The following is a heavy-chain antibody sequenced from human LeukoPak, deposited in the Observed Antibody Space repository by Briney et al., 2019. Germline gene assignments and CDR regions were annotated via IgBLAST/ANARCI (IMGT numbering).Heavy chain of an antibody. D-gene: IGHD3-22*01. CDR2: ISITSRYI. CDR1: GFSFSNYD. CDR3: ARGGYTMIRADPYDI. V-gene: IGHV3-21*01. J-gene: IGHJ3*02. Sequence: GGSLRLSCTASGFSFSNYDMNWVRQTPGKGLEWVSSISITSRYIYYADSAKGRFTVSRDNARASLYLQMNDLRAEDTARYHCARGGYTMIRADPYDIWGQGTMVTVSS.